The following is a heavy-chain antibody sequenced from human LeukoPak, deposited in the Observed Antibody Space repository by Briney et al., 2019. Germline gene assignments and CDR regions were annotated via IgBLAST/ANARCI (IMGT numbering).Heavy chain of an antibody. V-gene: IGHV4-59*11. D-gene: IGHD4-17*01. J-gene: IGHJ3*02. CDR2: VSYIGST. CDR1: GDSFSSHY. Sequence: SETLSLTCNVSGDSFSSHYWSWVRQPPGRGLEWIGYVSYIGSTNYNPSLKSRVSISVDTSKNQFSLKLSSVTAADTAVYYCARDPTTVTKGLDIWGQGTMVTVSS. CDR3: ARDPTTVTKGLDI.